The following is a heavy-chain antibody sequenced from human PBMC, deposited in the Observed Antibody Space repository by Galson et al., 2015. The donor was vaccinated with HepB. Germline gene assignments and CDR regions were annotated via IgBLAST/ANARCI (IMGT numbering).Heavy chain of an antibody. CDR3: ARTFYGSGSYSSDY. CDR2: IDWDDDK. Sequence: PALVKPTQTLTLTCTFSGFSLSTSGMCVSWLRQPPGKALEWLARIDWDDDKYYSTSLKTRLTISKDTSKNQVVLTMTNMDPVDTATYYCARTFYGSGSYSSDYRGQGTLVTVSS. V-gene: IGHV2-70*11. J-gene: IGHJ4*02. CDR1: GFSLSTSGMC. D-gene: IGHD3-10*01.